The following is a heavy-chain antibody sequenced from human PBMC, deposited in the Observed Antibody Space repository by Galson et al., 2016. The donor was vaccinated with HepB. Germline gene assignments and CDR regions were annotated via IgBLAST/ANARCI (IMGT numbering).Heavy chain of an antibody. CDR1: GFTFSIYS. V-gene: IGHV3-30*18. J-gene: IGHJ4*02. CDR3: AKRGGLDYYFDY. CDR2: ISSDGSHK. D-gene: IGHD3-16*01. Sequence: SLRLSCADSGFTFSIYSMNWVRQAPGKGLEWVALISSDGSHKYYADSVKGRFTISRDNSKNTLYLQMDSLRAEDTAVFYCAKRGGLDYYFDYWGQGTLVTVSS.